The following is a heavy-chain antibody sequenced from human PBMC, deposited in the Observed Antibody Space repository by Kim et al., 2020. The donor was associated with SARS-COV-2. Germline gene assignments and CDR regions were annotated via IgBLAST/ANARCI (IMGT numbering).Heavy chain of an antibody. V-gene: IGHV3-30-3*01. CDR2: ISYDGTNK. J-gene: IGHJ6*02. Sequence: GGSLRLSCAASGFTFHNYALHWVRQAPGKGPEWVSVISYDGTNKYYADSVKGRFTISRDNSKPTLYLHMNSLRLDDTALYYWATDLAQWLASRYFYGMDVWGHGTPVTVSS. CDR3: ATDLAQWLASRYFYGMDV. CDR1: GFTFHNYA. D-gene: IGHD6-19*01.